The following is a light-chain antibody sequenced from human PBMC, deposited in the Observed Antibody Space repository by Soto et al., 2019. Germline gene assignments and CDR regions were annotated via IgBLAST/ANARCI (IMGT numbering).Light chain of an antibody. CDR1: QIASTN. Sequence: EIVMTQSPATLSVSPGEGSTLSCRASQIASTNLAWYQHKPCQAPRLLIYGASTRATGIPASVSGSGSGTEFTLTCSLQQSEDIAVYYLLNYNHRPPFAQGTKVDI. J-gene: IGKJ1*01. V-gene: IGKV3-15*01. CDR3: LNYNHRPP. CDR2: GAS.